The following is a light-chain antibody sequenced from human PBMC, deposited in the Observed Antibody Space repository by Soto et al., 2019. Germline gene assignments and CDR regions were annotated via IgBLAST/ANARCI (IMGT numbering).Light chain of an antibody. J-gene: IGKJ1*01. CDR1: QSVSSW. CDR2: QAS. CDR3: QQYNSYSWT. V-gene: IGKV1-5*03. Sequence: DIQMTQSPSTLSASLGDRVTITCRASQSVSSWLAWYQQKPGKAPKLLIYQASSLDNGVPSRFSGSGSGTEFTLTISSLQPDDFATYYCQQYNSYSWTFGQGTKVEIK.